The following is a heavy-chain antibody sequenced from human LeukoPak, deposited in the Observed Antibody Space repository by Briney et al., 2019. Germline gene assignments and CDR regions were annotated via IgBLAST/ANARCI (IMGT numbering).Heavy chain of an antibody. V-gene: IGHV1-18*04. CDR2: ISAYNGDT. J-gene: IGHJ5*02. Sequence: ASVKVSCKASGYTFTGYYMHWVRQAPGQGLEWMGWISAYNGDTNYAQKLQGRVTMTTDTSTSTAYMELRSLRSDDTAVYYCARSGDGNWFDPWGQGTLVTVSS. CDR3: ARSGDGNWFDP. D-gene: IGHD2-21*02. CDR1: GYTFTGYY.